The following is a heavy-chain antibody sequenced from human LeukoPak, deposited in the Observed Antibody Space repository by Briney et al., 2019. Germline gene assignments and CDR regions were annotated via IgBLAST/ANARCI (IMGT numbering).Heavy chain of an antibody. CDR2: IYYSGSP. CDR3: ASSSPGQMATTPFDY. D-gene: IGHD5-24*01. CDR1: GGSIISYY. J-gene: IGHJ4*02. V-gene: IGHV4-59*01. Sequence: SETLSRTCTVSGGSIISYYWSWIRQPPGKGLEWIGYIYYSGSPNYNPSLKSRVTISVDTSKNQFSLKLSSVTAADTAVYYCASSSPGQMATTPFDYWGQGTLVSVSS.